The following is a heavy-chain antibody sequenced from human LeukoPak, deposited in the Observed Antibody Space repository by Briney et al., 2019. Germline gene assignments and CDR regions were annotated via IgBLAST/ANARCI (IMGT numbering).Heavy chain of an antibody. CDR2: IGSSSAYI. CDR1: GFTFSSYG. J-gene: IGHJ4*02. V-gene: IGHV3-21*01. D-gene: IGHD2-21*02. Sequence: GGSLRLSCAASGFTFSSYGMNWVRQAPGKGLEWVSSIGSSSAYIYYADSVKDRFTISRDNAKNSLYLQMNSLRAEDTAIYYCARTYGGDGGQRFDYWGQGTLVTVSS. CDR3: ARTYGGDGGQRFDY.